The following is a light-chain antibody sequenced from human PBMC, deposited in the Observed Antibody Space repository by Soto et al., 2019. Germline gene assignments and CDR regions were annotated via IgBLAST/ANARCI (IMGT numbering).Light chain of an antibody. J-gene: IGKJ2*01. CDR2: HAS. CDR3: QHYNNWPYT. V-gene: IGKV3-15*01. Sequence: EIVMTQSPATLSVSPGERATLSCRASQSVSSNLAWYQQKPGQAPRFLIFHASTRATGIPARFSGSGFGTEFTLTISSLQSEDFAVYYCQHYNNWPYTFGQGTKLEIK. CDR1: QSVSSN.